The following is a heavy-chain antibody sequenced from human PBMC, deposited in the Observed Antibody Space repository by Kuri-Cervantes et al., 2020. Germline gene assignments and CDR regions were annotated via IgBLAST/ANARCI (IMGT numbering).Heavy chain of an antibody. D-gene: IGHD2-21*01. CDR3: ASTLGSGGEAMDV. CDR1: GGSFSGYY. V-gene: IGHV4-34*01. Sequence: GSLRLSCAVYGGSFSGYYWSWIRQPPGKGLEWIGEINHSGSTNYNPSLKSRVTISVDKSKNQFSLKLSSVTAADTAVYYCASTLGSGGEAMDVWGKGTTVTVSS. J-gene: IGHJ6*04. CDR2: INHSGST.